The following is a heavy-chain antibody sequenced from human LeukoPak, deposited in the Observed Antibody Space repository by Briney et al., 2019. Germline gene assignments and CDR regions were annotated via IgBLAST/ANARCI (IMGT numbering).Heavy chain of an antibody. V-gene: IGHV3-23*01. CDR2: VSAGGATT. CDR1: GFTFSSNA. Sequence: GGSLRLSCADSGFTFSSNAMTWVRQAPGKGLEWVSGVSAGGATTYYADSVKGRFTISRDNSKNTVSLQMNSLRAEDTAVYYCARGIQYASGSYYSDLIGTEYFHHWGQGTLVIVSS. CDR3: ARGIQYASGSYYSDLIGTEYFHH. D-gene: IGHD3-10*01. J-gene: IGHJ1*01.